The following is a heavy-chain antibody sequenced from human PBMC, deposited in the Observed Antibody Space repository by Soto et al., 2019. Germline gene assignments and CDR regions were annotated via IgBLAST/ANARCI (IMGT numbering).Heavy chain of an antibody. CDR1: GFTFKNYA. CDR3: VKDKKYDILSAWDALDI. V-gene: IGHV3-23*01. CDR2: ISGGGGGT. Sequence: AGSLRLSSAASGFTFKNYAMAWVRQATGKGLEWVAAISGGGGGTYYADPVKGRFTISRDNSKNTLHLQMNNLRAEDTAIYYCVKDKKYDILSAWDALDIWGHGTLVTVS. J-gene: IGHJ3*02. D-gene: IGHD3-9*01.